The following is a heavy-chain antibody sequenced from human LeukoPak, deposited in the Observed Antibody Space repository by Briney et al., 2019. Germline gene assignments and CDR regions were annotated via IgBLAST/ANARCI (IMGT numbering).Heavy chain of an antibody. CDR2: INPSGGST. V-gene: IGHV1-46*01. CDR1: GYSFTSHY. Sequence: ASVKVCCKASGYSFTSHYMHWVRQAPGQGLEWMGIINPSGGSTSYAQKFQGRVTMTRDTSTSTVYMDLSSLRPEDTAVYHCAKEWPWENYYYGMNVWGQGTTVTVSS. CDR3: AKEWPWENYYYGMNV. J-gene: IGHJ6*02. D-gene: IGHD1-26*01.